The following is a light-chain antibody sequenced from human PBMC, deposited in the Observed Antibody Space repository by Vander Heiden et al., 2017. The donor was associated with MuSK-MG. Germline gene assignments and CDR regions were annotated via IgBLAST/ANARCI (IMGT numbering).Light chain of an antibody. J-gene: IGLJ2*01. CDR2: DVG. Sequence: QSALTQSASVSGSPGQSITISCPGTSSDVGRYNFVSWYHQPPGTAPQLLIDDVGTRPSGVSNRFSGSKSGDTASLTSSGLQADDEAYYYCTSFSVTTLLVFGGGTKVTVL. V-gene: IGLV2-14*03. CDR3: TSFSVTTLLV. CDR1: SSDVGRYNF.